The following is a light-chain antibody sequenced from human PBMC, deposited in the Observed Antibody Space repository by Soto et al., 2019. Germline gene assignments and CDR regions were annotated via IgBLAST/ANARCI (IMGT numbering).Light chain of an antibody. CDR3: GTWASSLSAGV. Sequence: QSVLTQPPSVSAAPGQKVTISFSGSSSNIAINYVSWYQQLPGPAPKLLIYENNKRPSGIADRFSGSKSGTSATLGIAGLETGDDADYYCGTWASSLSAGVFGGGTKLTVL. V-gene: IGLV1-51*02. CDR2: ENN. CDR1: SSNIAINY. J-gene: IGLJ3*02.